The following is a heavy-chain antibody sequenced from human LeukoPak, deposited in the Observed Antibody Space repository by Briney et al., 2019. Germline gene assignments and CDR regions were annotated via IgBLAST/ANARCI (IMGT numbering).Heavy chain of an antibody. Sequence: SETLSLTCTVSGGSISSGGYYWSWIRQHPGKGLEWIGYIYYRGSTYYNPSLKSRVTISVDTSKNQFSLKLSSVTAADTAVYYCARVPAQAAAGYYFDYWGQGTLVTVSS. CDR1: GGSISSGGYY. D-gene: IGHD6-13*01. J-gene: IGHJ4*02. CDR2: IYYRGST. V-gene: IGHV4-31*03. CDR3: ARVPAQAAAGYYFDY.